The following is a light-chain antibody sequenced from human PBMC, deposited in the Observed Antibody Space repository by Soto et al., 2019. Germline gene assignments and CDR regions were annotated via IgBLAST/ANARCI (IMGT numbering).Light chain of an antibody. Sequence: DIQMTQSPSTLSASVGDRVTITCRASQSISSWLAWYQQKPGKAPKLLIYDASSWESGVPSRFSGSGSGTEFTLTISSLQPDDFATYYCQQYNSYSPLTFGGGPKVEIK. V-gene: IGKV1-5*01. J-gene: IGKJ4*01. CDR3: QQYNSYSPLT. CDR2: DAS. CDR1: QSISSW.